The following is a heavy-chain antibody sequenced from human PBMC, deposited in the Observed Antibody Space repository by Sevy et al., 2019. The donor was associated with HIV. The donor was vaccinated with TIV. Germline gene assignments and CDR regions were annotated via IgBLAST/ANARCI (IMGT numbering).Heavy chain of an antibody. Sequence: ASVKVSCKASGYTFSSYAFSWVRQAPGQGLEWMGWIIAYNGNTNCAQRLQGRVTLTTDTSTSTAYMELKSLRSDDTAVYYCARTTRYDYVWGSYFDYWGQGTLVTVSS. J-gene: IGHJ4*02. CDR1: GYTFSSYA. CDR2: IIAYNGNT. V-gene: IGHV1-18*01. D-gene: IGHD3-16*01. CDR3: ARTTRYDYVWGSYFDY.